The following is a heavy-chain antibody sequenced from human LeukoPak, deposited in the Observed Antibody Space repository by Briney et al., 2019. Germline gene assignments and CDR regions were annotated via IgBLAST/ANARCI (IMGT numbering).Heavy chain of an antibody. CDR1: GYTFTSYG. Sequence: ASVKVSCKASGYTFTSYGISWVRQAPGQGLEWMGWISAYNSNTNYAQRFQGRVTMTTVTSTSTAYMELRSLKSDDTAVYFCARVEQWLLGPRGFDPWGQGTLVTVSS. V-gene: IGHV1-18*04. CDR2: ISAYNSNT. D-gene: IGHD6-19*01. CDR3: ARVEQWLLGPRGFDP. J-gene: IGHJ5*02.